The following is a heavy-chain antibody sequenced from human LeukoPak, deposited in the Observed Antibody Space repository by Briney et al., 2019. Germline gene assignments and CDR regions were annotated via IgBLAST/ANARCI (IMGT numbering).Heavy chain of an antibody. V-gene: IGHV3-53*01. CDR2: IYSGGST. CDR1: GFTVSSNY. Sequence: GGSLRLSCAASGFTVSSNYMSWVRQAPGKGLEWVSVIYSGGSTYYADSVKGRFTISRDNSKNTLYLQMNSLRAEDTAVYYCARARRAYSYYYYYYMDVWGKGTTVTISS. CDR3: ARARRAYSYYYYYYMDV. D-gene: IGHD4-11*01. J-gene: IGHJ6*03.